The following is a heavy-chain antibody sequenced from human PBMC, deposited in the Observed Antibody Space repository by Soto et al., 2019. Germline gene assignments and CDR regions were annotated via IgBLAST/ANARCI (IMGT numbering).Heavy chain of an antibody. Sequence: GGSLRLSCAASGFIFANYGMHWVRQAPGKGLEWVALITYEGSNKYYADAVKGRFTISRDNAKNMVSLQMDSLRAEDTAVYYCAKARGANNWANYYGLDVWGQGTTVTVSS. V-gene: IGHV3-30*18. CDR3: AKARGANNWANYYGLDV. CDR1: GFIFANYG. CDR2: ITYEGSNK. D-gene: IGHD1-1*01. J-gene: IGHJ6*02.